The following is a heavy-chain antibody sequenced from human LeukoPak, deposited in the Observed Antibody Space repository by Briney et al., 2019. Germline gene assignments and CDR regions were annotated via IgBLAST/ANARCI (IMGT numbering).Heavy chain of an antibody. D-gene: IGHD3-10*01. J-gene: IGHJ4*02. CDR1: GYTFTGFH. V-gene: IGHV1-2*02. Sequence: ASVKVSCKASGYTFTGFHMHWVRQAPGQGLEWMGWINPNSGGTNYAQKFQGRVTMTRDTSISTAYMELSRLRSDDTAVYYCARDPAGFGEFLTTDYWGQGTLVTVSS. CDR2: INPNSGGT. CDR3: ARDPAGFGEFLTTDY.